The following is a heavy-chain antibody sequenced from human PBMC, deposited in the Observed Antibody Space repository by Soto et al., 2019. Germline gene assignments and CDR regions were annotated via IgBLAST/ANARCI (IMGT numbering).Heavy chain of an antibody. CDR3: VGAMGSGSSAGVY. CDR1: GFTVNTKH. Sequence: EVELVESGGGLIQPGGSLRLSCAASGFTVNTKHMSWVRQAPGKGLEWDSVFYSGGDTNYADSVKGRFTISRDSAKNTLYLYMNSLRLDDTALYYCVGAMGSGSSAGVYWGQGTLVTVSS. J-gene: IGHJ4*02. CDR2: FYSGGDT. D-gene: IGHD6-6*01. V-gene: IGHV3-53*01.